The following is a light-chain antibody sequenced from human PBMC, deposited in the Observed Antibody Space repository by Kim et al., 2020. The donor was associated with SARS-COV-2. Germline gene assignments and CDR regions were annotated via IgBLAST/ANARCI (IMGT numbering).Light chain of an antibody. J-gene: IGLJ3*02. V-gene: IGLV3-19*01. Sequence: ELTQDPAVSVALGQTVRLTCQGDSLRNYYATWYQQRPGQAPVLVLFGKYNRPSGIPDRFSGSGSGNTASLTITGAQAEDEADYYCNSRDSSGDHVVFGG. CDR2: GKY. CDR3: NSRDSSGDHVV. CDR1: SLRNYY.